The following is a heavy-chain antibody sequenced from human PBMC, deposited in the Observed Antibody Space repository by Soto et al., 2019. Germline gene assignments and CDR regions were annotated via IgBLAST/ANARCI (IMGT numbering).Heavy chain of an antibody. CDR1: GYIFRDYY. CDR2: INPTSGVT. Sequence: QVHLVQSGADVRKPGASVKVSCKASGYIFRDYYIHWVRQAPGQGLEWMGCINPTSGVTNFAQKFQGRVTMTRETASTTGYREVSRLTSVGTAVYYCARGGAHCYNCVCRGWYWGQGTPLTVSS. CDR3: ARGGAHCYNCVCRGWY. D-gene: IGHD2-8*01. V-gene: IGHV1-2*02. J-gene: IGHJ4*02.